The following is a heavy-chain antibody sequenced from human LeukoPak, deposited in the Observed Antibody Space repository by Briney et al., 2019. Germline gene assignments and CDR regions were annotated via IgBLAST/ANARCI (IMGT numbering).Heavy chain of an antibody. CDR2: FHRGRI. Sequence: SETLSLTCKVSGYPIGLDYYWVWIRQAPGRGLQWIGGFHRGRIQYNSALKSRVTISIDSSKNQFSLRMWPVTAADTAFYLCARAPSSYESGNGYPNLGWLDPWGQGALVTVSS. J-gene: IGHJ5*02. D-gene: IGHD5-24*01. CDR1: GYPIGLDYY. CDR3: ARAPSSYESGNGYPNLGWLDP. V-gene: IGHV4-38-2*02.